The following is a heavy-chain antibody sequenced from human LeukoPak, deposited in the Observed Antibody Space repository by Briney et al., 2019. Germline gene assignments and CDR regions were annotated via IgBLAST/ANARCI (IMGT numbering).Heavy chain of an antibody. CDR1: GFSITDHH. CDR3: TRGSNSGSFRPDF. V-gene: IGHV3-23*01. D-gene: IGHD1-26*01. Sequence: GGSLRLSCAGAGFSITDHHMDWVRQAPGKGLEWVSGIRASDGSTYYADSVKGRFTSSRDNSKNTLYLQMNSLGAEDTAVYYCTRGSNSGSFRPDFWGQGTLVTVSS. J-gene: IGHJ4*02. CDR2: IRASDGST.